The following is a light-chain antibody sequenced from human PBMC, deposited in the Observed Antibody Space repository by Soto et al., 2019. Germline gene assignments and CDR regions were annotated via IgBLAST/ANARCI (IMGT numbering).Light chain of an antibody. J-gene: IGLJ3*02. Sequence: QSVLTQPPSVSGAPGQRVTISCTGTSSNIGAGYDVPWYRQLPGTAPKLLIYGNPDRPSGVPDRFSGSKSGTSASLAISGLLADDEADYYCHAYDSSLSGSVFGGGTKVTVL. CDR1: SSNIGAGYD. V-gene: IGLV1-40*01. CDR3: HAYDSSLSGSV. CDR2: GNP.